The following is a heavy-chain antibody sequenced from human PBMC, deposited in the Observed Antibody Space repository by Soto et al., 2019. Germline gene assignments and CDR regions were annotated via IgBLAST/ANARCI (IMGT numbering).Heavy chain of an antibody. CDR3: ASREGVAGPATYISPGYYFDF. D-gene: IGHD2-15*01. Sequence: QVQLVQSGAEVKKPGSSVKVSCRASGGTFSKLVVSWVRQAPGQGLEWMGGIIPLFGTTNYAQKFQGRVTITADKSTTPAYMELSSLRSDDTAVYYCASREGVAGPATYISPGYYFDFWGQGTLVTVSS. J-gene: IGHJ4*02. CDR1: GGTFSKLV. V-gene: IGHV1-69*06. CDR2: IIPLFGTT.